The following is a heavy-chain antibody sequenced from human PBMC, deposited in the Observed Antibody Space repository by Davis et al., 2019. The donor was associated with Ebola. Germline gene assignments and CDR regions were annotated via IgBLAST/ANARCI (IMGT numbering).Heavy chain of an antibody. CDR2: IYLGDSDT. CDR1: GYSFTSSW. V-gene: IGHV5-51*01. Sequence: PGGSLRLSCKGSGYSFTSSWIGRVRQMPGKGLEWMGIIYLGDSDTRYRPSFRGQVTISADKSFKTAFLQWSSLKASDSGMYYCASLRRTITGMEDGFDIWGEGTMVTVSS. J-gene: IGHJ3*02. CDR3: ASLRRTITGMEDGFDI. D-gene: IGHD2-8*02.